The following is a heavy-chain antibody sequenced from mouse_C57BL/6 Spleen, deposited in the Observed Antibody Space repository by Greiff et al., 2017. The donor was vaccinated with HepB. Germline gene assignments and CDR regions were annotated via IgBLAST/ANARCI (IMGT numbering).Heavy chain of an antibody. V-gene: IGHV2-5*01. Sequence: VKLVESGPGLVQPSQSLSITCTVSGFSLTSYGVHWVRQSPGKGLEWLGVIWRGGSTDYNAAFMSRLSITKDNSKSQVFFKMNSLQADDTAIYYCAKGVVAPYYYAMDYWGQGTSVTVSS. CDR2: IWRGGST. CDR1: GFSLTSYG. J-gene: IGHJ4*01. CDR3: AKGVVAPYYYAMDY. D-gene: IGHD1-1*01.